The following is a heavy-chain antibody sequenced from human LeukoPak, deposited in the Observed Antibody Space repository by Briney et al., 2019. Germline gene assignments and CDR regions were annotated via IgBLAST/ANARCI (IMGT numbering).Heavy chain of an antibody. CDR3: ARNYYDILTGYPYDAFDI. J-gene: IGHJ3*02. CDR1: GGSISSYY. V-gene: IGHV4-59*04. CDR2: IYYSGST. D-gene: IGHD3-9*01. Sequence: SETLSLTCTVSGGSISSYYWSWIRQPSGKGLKWIGSIYYSGSTYYNPSLKSRVTISVDTSKNQFSLKLSSVTAADTAVYYCARNYYDILTGYPYDAFDIWGQGTMVTVSS.